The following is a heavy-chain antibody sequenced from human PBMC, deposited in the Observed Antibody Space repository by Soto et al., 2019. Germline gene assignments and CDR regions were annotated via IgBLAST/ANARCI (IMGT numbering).Heavy chain of an antibody. CDR3: ARGSCSGGSCYSLYYYYYMDV. CDR2: INHSGST. J-gene: IGHJ6*03. V-gene: IGHV4-34*01. CDR1: GGSFSGYY. Sequence: SETLSLTFAVYGGSFSGYYWSWIRQPPGKGLEWIGEINHSGSTNYNPSLKSRVTISVDTSKNQFSLKLSSVTAADTAVYYCARGSCSGGSCYSLYYYYYMDVWGKGTTVTVSS. D-gene: IGHD2-15*01.